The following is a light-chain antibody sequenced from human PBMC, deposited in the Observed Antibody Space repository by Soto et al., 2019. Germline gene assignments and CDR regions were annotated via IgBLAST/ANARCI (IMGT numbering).Light chain of an antibody. V-gene: IGLV1-40*01. CDR1: SSNIGAGYD. CDR2: GDN. J-gene: IGLJ3*02. Sequence: QSVLTQPPSVSGAPGQRVTISCTGSSSNIGAGYDVHWYQQLPGTAPKLLIYGDNNRPSVVPDRFSGSKSGTSASLAITGLQAEDEADYYCQSYDSSLSAWVFGGGTKLTVL. CDR3: QSYDSSLSAWV.